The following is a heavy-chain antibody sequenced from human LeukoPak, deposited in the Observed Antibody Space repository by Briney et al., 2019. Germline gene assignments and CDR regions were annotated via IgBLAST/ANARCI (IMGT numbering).Heavy chain of an antibody. CDR3: AREPPYYYDSSGYSESGDY. CDR1: GYTFTSYD. D-gene: IGHD3-22*01. Sequence: ASVKVSCKASGYTFTSYDIGWVRQAPGQGLEWMGWISAYNGNTNYAQKLQGRVTMTTDTSTSTAYMELRSLRAEDTAVYYCAREPPYYYDSSGYSESGDYWGQGTLVTVSS. J-gene: IGHJ4*02. CDR2: ISAYNGNT. V-gene: IGHV1-18*01.